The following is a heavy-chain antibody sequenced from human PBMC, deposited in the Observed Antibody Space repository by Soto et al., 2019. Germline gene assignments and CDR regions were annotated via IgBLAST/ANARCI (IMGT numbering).Heavy chain of an antibody. CDR2: ISSSGSTI. CDR1: GFTFSDYY. Sequence: PGGSLRLSCAASGFTFSDYYMSWIRQAPGKGLEWVSYISSSGSTIYYADSVEGRFTISRDNAKNSLYLQMNSLRAEDTAVYYCARDMTGYDILTGAFDYWGQGTLVTVSS. CDR3: ARDMTGYDILTGAFDY. J-gene: IGHJ4*02. V-gene: IGHV3-11*01. D-gene: IGHD3-9*01.